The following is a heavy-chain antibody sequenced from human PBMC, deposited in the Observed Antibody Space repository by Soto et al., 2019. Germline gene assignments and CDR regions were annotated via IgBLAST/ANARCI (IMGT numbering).Heavy chain of an antibody. V-gene: IGHV1-3*01. CDR2: INAGNGNT. Sequence: ASVKVSCKPSGYTFTSYAMHWVRQAPGQRLEWMGWINAGNGNTKYSQKFQGRVTITRDTSASTAYMELSSLRSEDTAVYYCARGVAGPLHWFDPWGQGTLVTVSS. J-gene: IGHJ5*02. CDR3: ARGVAGPLHWFDP. D-gene: IGHD6-19*01. CDR1: GYTFTSYA.